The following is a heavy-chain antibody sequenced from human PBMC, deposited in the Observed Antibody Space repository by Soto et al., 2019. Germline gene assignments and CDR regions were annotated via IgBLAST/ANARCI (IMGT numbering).Heavy chain of an antibody. Sequence: QVQLVQSGAEVKKPGSSVKVSCKASGGTFSSYAISWVRQAPGQGLEWMGGIIPIFGTANYAQKFQGRVTITADESTSTAYMELSSLRSEYTAVYYCARAFCGGDCYASDGYFDLWGRGTLVTVSS. CDR2: IIPIFGTA. D-gene: IGHD2-21*02. CDR1: GGTFSSYA. CDR3: ARAFCGGDCYASDGYFDL. V-gene: IGHV1-69*01. J-gene: IGHJ2*01.